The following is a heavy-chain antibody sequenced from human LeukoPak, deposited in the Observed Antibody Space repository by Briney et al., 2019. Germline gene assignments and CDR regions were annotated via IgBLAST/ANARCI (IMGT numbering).Heavy chain of an antibody. V-gene: IGHV3-7*03. D-gene: IGHD6-13*01. CDR2: INEGGNEK. CDR1: GFTFRIYW. J-gene: IGHJ4*02. Sequence: GGSLRLSCEAPGFTFRIYWMSWVRKVPGKGLEWVVNINEGGNEKNYVDSVKGRFTASRDNAQNSLYLQMNSLRVEDTAVYYCARHPNSNWDYWGQGTLVTVSS. CDR3: ARHPNSNWDY.